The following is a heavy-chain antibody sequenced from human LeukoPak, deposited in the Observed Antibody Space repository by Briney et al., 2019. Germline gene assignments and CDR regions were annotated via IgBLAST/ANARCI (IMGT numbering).Heavy chain of an antibody. CDR1: GGSISSGGYY. CDR2: IYYSGST. D-gene: IGHD6-13*01. J-gene: IGHJ4*02. V-gene: IGHV4-31*03. CDR3: AREEYIAAGIDY. Sequence: ASETLSLTCTVSGGSISSGGYYWSWIRQHPGKGLEWIGYIYYSGSTYYNPSLKSRVTISVDTSKNQFSLKLSSVTAADTAVYYCAREEYIAAGIDYWGQGTLVTVSS.